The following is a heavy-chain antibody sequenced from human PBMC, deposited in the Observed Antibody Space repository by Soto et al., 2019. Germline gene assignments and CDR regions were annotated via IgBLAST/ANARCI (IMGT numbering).Heavy chain of an antibody. V-gene: IGHV1-18*01. CDR2: ISVYSGNT. CDR1: GYTFNSYG. J-gene: IGHJ4*02. CDR3: ARDPRTYYYDSSGSPIDY. Sequence: ASVKVSCKASGYTFNSYGISWERQAPGQGLEWMGWISVYSGNTNYAQKVGGRVTLTADTATSTAYMELRSLRTDDTAVYYCARDPRTYYYDSSGSPIDYWGPGTLVTV. D-gene: IGHD3-22*01.